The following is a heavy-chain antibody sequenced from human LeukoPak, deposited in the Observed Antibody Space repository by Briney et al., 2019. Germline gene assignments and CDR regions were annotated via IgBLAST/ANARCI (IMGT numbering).Heavy chain of an antibody. Sequence: PGGSLRLSCAAPGLTLSSYWTSWVRQAPGKGLEWVANIKQDGSEKYYVDSVKGRFTISRDNAKNSLYLQMNSLRAEDTAVYYCASGFYWFDPWGRGTLVTVSS. CDR1: GLTLSSYW. CDR3: ASGFYWFDP. J-gene: IGHJ5*02. V-gene: IGHV3-7*01. D-gene: IGHD2/OR15-2a*01. CDR2: IKQDGSEK.